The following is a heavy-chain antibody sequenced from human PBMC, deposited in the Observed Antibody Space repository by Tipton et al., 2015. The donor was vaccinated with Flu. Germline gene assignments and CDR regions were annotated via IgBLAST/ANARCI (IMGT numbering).Heavy chain of an antibody. V-gene: IGHV4-38-2*02. CDR1: GDSIRSDYF. J-gene: IGHJ5*02. D-gene: IGHD3-16*01. CDR3: ARRDFSNYVSEPKSWFDP. Sequence: TLSLTCIVSGDSIRSDYFWGWIRQPPGKGLEWIGYMYNNKYTKYNPSLEGRVTISVDTSKKQFSLRLTSVTAADTAVYYCARRDFSNYVSEPKSWFDPWGQGTLVTVSS. CDR2: MYNNKYT.